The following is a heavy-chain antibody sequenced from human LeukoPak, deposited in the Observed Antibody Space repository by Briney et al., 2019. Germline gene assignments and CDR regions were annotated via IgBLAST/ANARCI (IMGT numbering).Heavy chain of an antibody. D-gene: IGHD2-8*01. V-gene: IGHV4-59*08. CDR1: GASISRSY. CDR2: LSYTGIS. Sequence: PSETLSVTCTVSGASISRSYWIWIRQTPGKGLEWMGYLSYTGISTYNPSLKSRVTISRDETKNQFSLHLTHVTAADTAVYYCARLPEGGYAISLGWLGPWGQGTRVT. J-gene: IGHJ5*02. CDR3: ARLPEGGYAISLGWLGP.